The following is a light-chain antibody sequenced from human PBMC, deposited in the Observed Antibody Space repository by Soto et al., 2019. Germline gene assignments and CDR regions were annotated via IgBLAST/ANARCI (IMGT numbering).Light chain of an antibody. J-gene: IGKJ4*01. CDR1: QSLVHSDGNTY. Sequence: EIVMTQTPLSSPVTLGQPTSISCRSSQSLVHSDGNTYLSWLQQRPGQPPRVLIYKVSNRFSGVPDRFTGSGAGTEFTLRISRVEAEDVGIYYCMQATRLLSFXGGTKGDIK. V-gene: IGKV2-24*01. CDR2: KVS. CDR3: MQATRLLS.